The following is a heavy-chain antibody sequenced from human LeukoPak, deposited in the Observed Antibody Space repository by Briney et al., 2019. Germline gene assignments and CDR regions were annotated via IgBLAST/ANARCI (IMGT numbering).Heavy chain of an antibody. D-gene: IGHD6-13*01. CDR1: GGTFSSYA. CDR2: IIPIFGTA. CDR3: ARYTYSSSWSSLSGYNWFDP. V-gene: IGHV1-69*06. Sequence: SVKVSCKASGGTFSSYAISWVRQAPGQGLEWMGGIIPIFGTANYAQKFQGRVTITADKSTSTAYMELSSLRSEDTAVYYCARYTYSSSWSSLSGYNWFDPWGQGTLVTVSS. J-gene: IGHJ5*02.